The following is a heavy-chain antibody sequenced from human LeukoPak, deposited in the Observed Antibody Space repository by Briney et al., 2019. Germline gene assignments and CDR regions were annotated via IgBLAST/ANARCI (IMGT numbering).Heavy chain of an antibody. J-gene: IGHJ4*02. V-gene: IGHV3-74*01. CDR1: GFTFSSYW. Sequence: GGSLRLSCAASGFTFSSYWMHWVRKAPGKRLVWVSRINSDECSTSFADSVTGRFTISRENAKNTLYLQMNSLRAEDTAVYYCARAATTSRPNNYFDYWGQGTLVTVSS. CDR3: ARAATTSRPNNYFDY. D-gene: IGHD1-26*01. CDR2: INSDECST.